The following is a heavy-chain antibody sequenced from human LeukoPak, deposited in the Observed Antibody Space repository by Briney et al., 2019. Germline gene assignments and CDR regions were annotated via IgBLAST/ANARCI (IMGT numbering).Heavy chain of an antibody. CDR2: IYYTGVT. D-gene: IGHD2-15*01. Sequence: PSETLSLTCTVSGGSITTSNYFWVWIRQPPGEGLEWIGNIYYTGVTYYNPSLESRVTISIDASKNQFSLNLNSVTAADTAVYYCARVNTQGVPSPWGQGILVTVSS. CDR1: GGSITTSNYF. J-gene: IGHJ5*02. V-gene: IGHV4-39*01. CDR3: ARVNTQGVPSP.